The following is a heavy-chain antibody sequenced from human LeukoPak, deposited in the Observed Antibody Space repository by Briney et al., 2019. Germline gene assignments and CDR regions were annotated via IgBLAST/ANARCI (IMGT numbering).Heavy chain of an antibody. D-gene: IGHD6-25*01. CDR1: DFTFSAYS. J-gene: IGHJ6*03. Sequence: VGSLRLSCAASDFTFSAYSMNWVRQAPGKGLEWVSYINGRATAIYYADSVKGRFTISRDNAMNSLYLQMNSLRAEDTAVYYCARGTIAAAGNYYYYFMDVWGKGTTVTVSS. V-gene: IGHV3-48*01. CDR2: INGRATAI. CDR3: ARGTIAAAGNYYYYFMDV.